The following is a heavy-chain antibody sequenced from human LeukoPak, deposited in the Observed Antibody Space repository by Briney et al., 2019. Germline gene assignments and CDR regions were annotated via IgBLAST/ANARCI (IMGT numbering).Heavy chain of an antibody. D-gene: IGHD6-13*01. Sequence: GGSLRLSCAASGFTFSSYAMSWVRQAPGKGLEWVSAIRGSGDRTHYADSVKGRFTISRDNSKNTLYLQMNSLRAEDTAVYYCARERSSSWYEFRAFYMDVWGKGTTVTVSS. CDR3: ARERSSSWYEFRAFYMDV. V-gene: IGHV3-23*01. CDR2: IRGSGDRT. J-gene: IGHJ6*03. CDR1: GFTFSSYA.